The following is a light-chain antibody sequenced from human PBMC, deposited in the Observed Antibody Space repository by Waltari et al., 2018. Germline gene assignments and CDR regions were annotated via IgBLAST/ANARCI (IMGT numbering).Light chain of an antibody. CDR1: QDIRAF. V-gene: IGKV1-27*01. J-gene: IGKJ3*01. Sequence: DIQMTQSPSSLSVSVGDRVTITCRASQDIRAFLAWYQQKPGGVPRLLIYGASTLQSGVPSRFSGSGSGTDFTLTIRSLQPDDVATYYCQTYNHAPLTFGPGTKVEVK. CDR3: QTYNHAPLT. CDR2: GAS.